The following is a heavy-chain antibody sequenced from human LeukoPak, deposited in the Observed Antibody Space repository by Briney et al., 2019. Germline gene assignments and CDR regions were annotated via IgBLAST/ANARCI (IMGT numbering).Heavy chain of an antibody. D-gene: IGHD2-2*02. V-gene: IGHV4-34*01. CDR2: INHSGST. CDR1: GGSFSGYY. CDR3: ARVGYCSSTSCYRKRWFDP. Sequence: PSETLSLTCAVYGGSFSGYYWSWIRQPPGKGLGWIGEINHSGSTNYNPSLKSRVTISVDTSKNQFSLKLSSVTAADTAVYYCARVGYCSSTSCYRKRWFDPWGQGTLVTVSS. J-gene: IGHJ5*02.